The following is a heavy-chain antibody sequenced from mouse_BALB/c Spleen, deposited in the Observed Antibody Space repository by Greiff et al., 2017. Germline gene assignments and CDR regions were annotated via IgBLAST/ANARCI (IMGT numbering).Heavy chain of an antibody. CDR2: IWTGGGT. V-gene: IGHV2-9-2*01. Sequence: VQRVESGPGLVAPSQSLSITCTVSGFSLTSYDISWIRPPPGKGLEWLGVIWTGGGTNYNSAFMSRLSISKDNSKSQVFLKMNSLQTDDTAIYYCVRVPDGYSAMDYWGQGTSVTVSS. J-gene: IGHJ4*01. D-gene: IGHD2-3*01. CDR1: GFSLTSYD. CDR3: VRVPDGYSAMDY.